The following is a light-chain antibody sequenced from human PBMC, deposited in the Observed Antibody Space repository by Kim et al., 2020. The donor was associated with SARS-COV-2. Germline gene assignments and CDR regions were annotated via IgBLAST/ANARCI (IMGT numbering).Light chain of an antibody. J-gene: IGKJ4*01. CDR3: QQLNSYPLT. V-gene: IGKV1-9*01. CDR2: AAS. Sequence: IQLTQSPSSLSASVGDRVTITCRASQGISSYLGWYQQRPGKAPKLLIYAASSLQSGVPLRFSGSGSGTDFTLTISSLQPEDFATYYCQQLNSYPLTFGGGTKVDIK. CDR1: QGISSY.